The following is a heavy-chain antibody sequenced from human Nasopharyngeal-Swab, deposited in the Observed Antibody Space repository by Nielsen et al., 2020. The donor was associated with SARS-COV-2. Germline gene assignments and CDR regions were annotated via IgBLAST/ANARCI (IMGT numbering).Heavy chain of an antibody. D-gene: IGHD4-23*01. CDR3: ARDLALRWPLYFDY. CDR1: GFTFSSYA. Sequence: GESLKIFCAASGFTFSSYAMHWVRQAPGKGLEWVAVISYDGSNKYYADSVKGRFTISRDNSKNTLYLQMNSLRAEDTAVYYCARDLALRWPLYFDYWGQGTLVTVSS. V-gene: IGHV3-30*04. CDR2: ISYDGSNK. J-gene: IGHJ4*02.